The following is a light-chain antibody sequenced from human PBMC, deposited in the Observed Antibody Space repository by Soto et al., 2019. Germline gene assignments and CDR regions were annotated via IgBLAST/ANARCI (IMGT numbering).Light chain of an antibody. CDR1: QCISIY. CDR3: QQLLSYPIT. CDR2: AAS. Sequence: IQLTQAPSFLSASLGDIVAMTFRASQCISIYLAWYQQKPGKAPKLLIYAASTLQSGVPLRFSGSGSGTSFTLPISSLQPEDFATYYCQQLLSYPITFGQGTRLEIK. V-gene: IGKV1-9*01. J-gene: IGKJ5*01.